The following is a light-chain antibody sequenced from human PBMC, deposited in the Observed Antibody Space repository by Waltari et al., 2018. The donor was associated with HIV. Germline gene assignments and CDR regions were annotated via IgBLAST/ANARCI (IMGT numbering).Light chain of an antibody. J-gene: IGKJ4*01. CDR3: QQYNNWPPLT. Sequence: EIVMTQSPATLSVSPGERATLPCRASQSISSNLAWYQQKPGQAPRLLIYDASTRATGIPARFSGSGSGTEFTLTISSLQSEDFAVYYCQQYNNWPPLTFGGGNKVEIK. CDR2: DAS. V-gene: IGKV3-15*01. CDR1: QSISSN.